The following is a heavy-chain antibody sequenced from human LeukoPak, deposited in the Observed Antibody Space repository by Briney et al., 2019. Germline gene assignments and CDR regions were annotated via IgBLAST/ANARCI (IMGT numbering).Heavy chain of an antibody. V-gene: IGHV4-39*07. D-gene: IGHD6-19*01. J-gene: IGHJ4*02. CDR2: VYYSGTT. Sequence: SETLSLTCTVSGGSISSSRYYWAWIRQPPGKGLEWIGSVYYSGTTYYNPSLKSRVTISVDTSKNQFSLKLSSVTAADTAVYYCARDRGAVADWNFFDYWGQGTLVTASS. CDR3: ARDRGAVADWNFFDY. CDR1: GGSISSSRYY.